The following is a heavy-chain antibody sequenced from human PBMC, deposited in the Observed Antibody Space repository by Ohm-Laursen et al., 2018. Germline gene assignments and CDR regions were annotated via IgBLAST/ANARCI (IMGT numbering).Heavy chain of an antibody. J-gene: IGHJ4*02. CDR2: IYYSGST. V-gene: IGHV4-61*01. D-gene: IGHD2-15*01. Sequence: GTLSLTCTVSGGSVSSGSYYWSWIRQPPGKGLEWIGYIYYSGSTNYNPSLKSRVTISVDTSKNQFSLKLSSVTAADTAVYYCAREVVVAARGFDYWGQGTLVTVSS. CDR3: AREVVVAARGFDY. CDR1: GGSVSSGSYY.